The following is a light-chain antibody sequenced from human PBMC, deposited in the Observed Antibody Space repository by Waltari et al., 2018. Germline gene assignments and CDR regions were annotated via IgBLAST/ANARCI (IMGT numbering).Light chain of an antibody. Sequence: DIVMTQSPDSLAVSLGERATINCKSSQTVLYSSNNKNYLAWFQQKPGQPTKLLIYWASTRESGVPDRFNGSGSGTDFTLTINSLQAEDVAVYYCQQYYGSPLTFGGGTKVEIK. CDR1: QTVLYSSNNKNY. CDR3: QQYYGSPLT. J-gene: IGKJ4*01. CDR2: WAS. V-gene: IGKV4-1*01.